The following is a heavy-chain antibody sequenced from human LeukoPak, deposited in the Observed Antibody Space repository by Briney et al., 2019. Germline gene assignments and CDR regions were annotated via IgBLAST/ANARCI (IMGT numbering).Heavy chain of an antibody. CDR1: GFTFSSYA. Sequence: GGSLRLSCAASGFTFSSYAMHWVRQAPGKGLEWLAVISYDGSNKYYADSVKGRFTISRDNSKNTLYLQMNSLRAEDTAVYYCARGVDYYDSSGTIDYWGQGTLVTVSS. CDR3: ARGVDYYDSSGTIDY. CDR2: ISYDGSNK. D-gene: IGHD3-22*01. J-gene: IGHJ4*02. V-gene: IGHV3-30-3*01.